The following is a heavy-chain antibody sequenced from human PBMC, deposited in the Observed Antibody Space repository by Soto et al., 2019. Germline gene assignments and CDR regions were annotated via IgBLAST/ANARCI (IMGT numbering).Heavy chain of an antibody. D-gene: IGHD4-17*01. V-gene: IGHV4-39*01. J-gene: IGHJ4*02. Sequence: PSETLSLTCTVSGGSISSSSYYWGWIRQPPGKGLEWIGSIYYSGSTYYNPSLKSRVTISVDTSKNQFSLKLSSVTAADTAVYYCARRRGYGDYPTFDYWGQGTLVTV. CDR3: ARRRGYGDYPTFDY. CDR2: IYYSGST. CDR1: GGSISSSSYY.